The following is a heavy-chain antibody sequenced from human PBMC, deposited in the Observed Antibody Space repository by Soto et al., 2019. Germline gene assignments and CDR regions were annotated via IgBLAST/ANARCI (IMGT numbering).Heavy chain of an antibody. Sequence: PSETLSLTCAVYGGSFSGYYWSWIRQPPGKGLEWTGEINHSGSTNYNPSLKSRVTISVDTSKNQFSLKLSPVTAADTAVYYCARALSYYDFWSGYYSSYYGMDVWGQGTTVTVSS. CDR1: GGSFSGYY. V-gene: IGHV4-34*01. CDR3: ARALSYYDFWSGYYSSYYGMDV. D-gene: IGHD3-3*01. J-gene: IGHJ6*02. CDR2: INHSGST.